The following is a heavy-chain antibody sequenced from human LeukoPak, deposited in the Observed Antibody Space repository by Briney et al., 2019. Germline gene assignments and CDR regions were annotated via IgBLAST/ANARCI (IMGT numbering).Heavy chain of an antibody. V-gene: IGHV3-48*04. Sequence: GSLRLSCAASGFTFSSYSMNWVRQAPGKGLEWVSYISSSSTIYYADSVKGRFTISRDNAKNSLYLQMNSLRAEDTAVYYCARDGYSGYDASQGHFDYWGQGTLVTVSS. CDR3: ARDGYSGYDASQGHFDY. CDR1: GFTFSSYS. D-gene: IGHD5-12*01. CDR2: ISSSSTI. J-gene: IGHJ4*02.